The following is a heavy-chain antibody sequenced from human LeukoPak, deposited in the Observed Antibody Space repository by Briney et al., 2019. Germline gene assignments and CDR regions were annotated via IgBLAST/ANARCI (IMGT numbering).Heavy chain of an antibody. CDR2: FSGSGGST. Sequence: GGSLRLSCAASGFTFSSYAMSWVRQAPGKGLECISGFSGSGGSTYYADSVKGRFTISRDNSKNTLYLQMNSLRADDTAVYYCAKKPSGWYSRHFDYWGQGTLVTVSS. CDR1: GFTFSSYA. CDR3: AKKPSGWYSRHFDY. D-gene: IGHD6-19*01. V-gene: IGHV3-23*01. J-gene: IGHJ4*02.